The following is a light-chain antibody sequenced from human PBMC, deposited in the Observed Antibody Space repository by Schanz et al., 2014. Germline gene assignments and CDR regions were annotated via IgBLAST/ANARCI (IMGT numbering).Light chain of an antibody. CDR2: GVS. CDR1: QSVSST. J-gene: IGKJ2*01. Sequence: EIVMTQSPATLSLSPGERATLSCRASQSVSSTLAWYQQKPGQAPRLLMYGVSNRATGIPARFSGSGSGTEFALTISSLQSEDFAVYYCQQYNNWPYTFGQGTKLEIK. V-gene: IGKV3-15*01. CDR3: QQYNNWPYT.